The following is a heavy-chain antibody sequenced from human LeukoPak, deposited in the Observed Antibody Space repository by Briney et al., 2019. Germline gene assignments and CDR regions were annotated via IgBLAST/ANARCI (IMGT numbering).Heavy chain of an antibody. CDR2: ISGYSGIT. CDR3: ARVGATYGDPLEYDF. D-gene: IGHD4-17*01. Sequence: GASVNVSCKTSGYSFSNFGVSWVRQAPGQGLERMGWISGYSGITNYAPKFQGRVTMTTDASTSTAYMEMRSLKSDDTAIYYCARVGATYGDPLEYDFWGQGTLVSVSS. CDR1: GYSFSNFG. V-gene: IGHV1-18*01. J-gene: IGHJ4*02.